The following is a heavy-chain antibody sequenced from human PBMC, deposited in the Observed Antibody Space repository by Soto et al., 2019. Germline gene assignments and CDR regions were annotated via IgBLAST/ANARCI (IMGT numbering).Heavy chain of an antibody. CDR2: IYYSGST. Sequence: PSETLSLTCTVSGGSVSSGSYYWSWIRQPPGKGLEWIGYIYYSGSTNYNPSLTSRVTISVDTSKNQFSLKLSSVTAADTAVYYCARDGVRGVINIYGMDVWGQGTTVTVSS. CDR3: ARDGVRGVINIYGMDV. V-gene: IGHV4-61*01. J-gene: IGHJ6*02. CDR1: GGSVSSGSYY. D-gene: IGHD3-10*01.